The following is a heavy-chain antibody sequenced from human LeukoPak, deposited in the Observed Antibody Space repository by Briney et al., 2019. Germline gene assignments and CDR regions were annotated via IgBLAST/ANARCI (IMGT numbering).Heavy chain of an antibody. J-gene: IGHJ4*02. CDR3: ARAPYSSGWWTYFDY. V-gene: IGHV4-59*01. CDR1: GGSISSYY. CDR2: IYYSGST. Sequence: SETLSLTCTVSGGSISSYYWSWIRQPPGKGLEWVGYIYYSGSTNYNPSLKSRVTISVDTSKNQFSLKLSSVTAADTAVYYRARAPYSSGWWTYFDYWGQGTLVTVSS. D-gene: IGHD6-19*01.